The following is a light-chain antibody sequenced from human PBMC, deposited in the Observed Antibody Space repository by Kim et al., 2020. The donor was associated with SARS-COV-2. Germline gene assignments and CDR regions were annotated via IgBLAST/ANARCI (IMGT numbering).Light chain of an antibody. J-gene: IGLJ1*01. Sequence: QSALTQPPSASGTPGQRVTISCSGSSSNIGTQTVNWYQQLPGTAPKLVIYSNNQRPSGVPDRFSGSKSGSSASLAITGLQSDDEADYYCGTWDVSLNGYVFGSGTKVTVL. CDR1: SSNIGTQT. CDR2: SNN. V-gene: IGLV1-44*01. CDR3: GTWDVSLNGYV.